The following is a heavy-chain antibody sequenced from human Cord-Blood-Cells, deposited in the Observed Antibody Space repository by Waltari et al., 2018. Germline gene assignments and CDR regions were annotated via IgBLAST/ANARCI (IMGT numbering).Heavy chain of an antibody. CDR1: GDTFSSYA. CDR3: FIGVGATIPAFDI. V-gene: IGHV1-69*01. CDR2: IFPMFGTA. D-gene: IGHD1-26*01. Sequence: QLVQSGAEVKKPGSSVKVSCKASGDTFSSYAISWVRQAPGQGLEGMGGIFPMFGTANDAQKFQGVVTITADESTSTAYMELSSLRSEDTAVYYCFIGVGATIPAFDIWGQGTMVTVSS. J-gene: IGHJ3*02.